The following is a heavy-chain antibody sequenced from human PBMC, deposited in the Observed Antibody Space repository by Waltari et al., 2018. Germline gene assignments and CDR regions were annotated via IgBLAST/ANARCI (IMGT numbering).Heavy chain of an antibody. V-gene: IGHV4-38-2*01. CDR3: ARGDYYYGSGGTSDY. Sequence: QVQLHGSGRGLVKHSETLSLTCAVSGAFISSGYSGGWMRQPPGKGLEWIGSIYHSGRPHSTPALQRRVTISVHTSKTPFSLKLSSVTAADTAVDCCARGDYYYGSGGTSDYWGQGTLVTVPS. CDR1: GAFISSGYS. D-gene: IGHD3-10*01. J-gene: IGHJ4*02. CDR2: IYHSGRP.